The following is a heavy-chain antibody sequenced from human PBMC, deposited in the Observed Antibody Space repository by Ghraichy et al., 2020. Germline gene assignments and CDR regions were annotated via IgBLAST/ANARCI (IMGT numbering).Heavy chain of an antibody. D-gene: IGHD3-3*01. Sequence: GGSLRLSCAAYGFTFSRYAMSWVRQAPGKGLEWVSGISGSGDSTPYADSVQGRFTISRDNSKNTLYLQMNSLRAEDTAVYYCAKSSNYDFWSGYYTYVMDVWGQGTTVTVSS. J-gene: IGHJ6*02. V-gene: IGHV3-23*01. CDR2: ISGSGDST. CDR3: AKSSNYDFWSGYYTYVMDV. CDR1: GFTFSRYA.